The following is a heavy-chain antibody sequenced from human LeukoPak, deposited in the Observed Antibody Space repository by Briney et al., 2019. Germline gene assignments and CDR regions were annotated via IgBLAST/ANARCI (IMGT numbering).Heavy chain of an antibody. CDR3: ARVQGHPPNGLDI. V-gene: IGHV3-74*01. J-gene: IGHJ3*02. D-gene: IGHD2-8*01. Sequence: GGSLRLSCAASGFTFSSYWMHWVRQAPGEGLVWVSRINSDGSSTSYADSGKGRFTISRDNAKNTLYLQMNSLRADDTAVYYCARVQGHPPNGLDIWGQGTMVTVSS. CDR1: GFTFSSYW. CDR2: INSDGSST.